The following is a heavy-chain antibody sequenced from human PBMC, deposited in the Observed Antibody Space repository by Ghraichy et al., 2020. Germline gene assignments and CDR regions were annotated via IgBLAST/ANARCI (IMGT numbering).Heavy chain of an antibody. Sequence: SETLSLTCTVSGASMSSSTTYYWGWIRQPPGKGLEWIGSIYDSGRTHYNSPLNSRVTISVDKSMNQFSLHLTSVTAADTALYFCARGRGYSYAFDPWGPGTLGLVSS. V-gene: IGHV4-39*02. CDR1: GASMSSSTTYY. CDR3: ARGRGYSYAFDP. D-gene: IGHD5-18*01. CDR2: IYDSGRT. J-gene: IGHJ5*02.